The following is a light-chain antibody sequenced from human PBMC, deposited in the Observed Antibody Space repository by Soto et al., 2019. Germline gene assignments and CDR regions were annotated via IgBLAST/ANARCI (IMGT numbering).Light chain of an antibody. CDR3: QLSYSTPWFT. Sequence: DRVTITCRASQSISSYLNWYQQKPGKAPKLLIYVASILRSGVQSSVGGSVSGIDVTLTISRMQPEDSETSYCQLSYSTPWFTFGPGTKVDIK. J-gene: IGKJ3*01. CDR2: VAS. CDR1: QSISSY. V-gene: IGKV1-39*01.